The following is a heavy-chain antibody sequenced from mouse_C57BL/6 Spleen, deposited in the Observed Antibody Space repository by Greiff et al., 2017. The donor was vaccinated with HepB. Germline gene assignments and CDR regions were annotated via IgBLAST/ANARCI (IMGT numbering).Heavy chain of an antibody. CDR2: IHPNSGST. V-gene: IGHV1-64*01. Sequence: QVQLQQSGAELVKPGASVKLSCKASGYTFTSYWMHWVKQRPGQGLEWIGMIHPNSGSTNYNEKFKSKATLTVDKSSSTAYMQLSSLTSEDSAVYYCARVTTVVEGFAYWGQGTLVTVSA. CDR1: GYTFTSYW. CDR3: ARVTTVVEGFAY. J-gene: IGHJ3*01. D-gene: IGHD1-1*01.